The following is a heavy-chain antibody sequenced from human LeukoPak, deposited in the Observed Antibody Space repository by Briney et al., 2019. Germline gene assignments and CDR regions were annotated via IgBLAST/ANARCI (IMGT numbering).Heavy chain of an antibody. V-gene: IGHV1-46*01. Sequence: GASVKVSCKASGYTLTSYYMHWVRQAPGQGLEWMGIINPSGGSTSYAQKFQGRVTMTRDTSTSTVYMELSSLRSEDTAVYYCATPSGYYDSSGYRWGFDYWGQGTLVTVSS. CDR2: INPSGGST. J-gene: IGHJ4*02. CDR1: GYTLTSYY. D-gene: IGHD3-22*01. CDR3: ATPSGYYDSSGYRWGFDY.